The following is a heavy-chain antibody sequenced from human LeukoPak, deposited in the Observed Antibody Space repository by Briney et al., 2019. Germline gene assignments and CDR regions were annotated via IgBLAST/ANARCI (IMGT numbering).Heavy chain of an antibody. CDR1: GFTFSSYG. CDR2: IRYDGSNK. CDR3: AKERGPYYYDSSGYFDY. J-gene: IGHJ4*02. V-gene: IGHV3-30*02. Sequence: GGSLRLSCAASGFTFSSYGMHWVRQAPGKGLEWVAFIRYDGSNKYYADSVKGRFTISRDNSKNTLYLQMNSLRAEDTAVYYCAKERGPYYYDSSGYFDYWGQGTLVTVSS. D-gene: IGHD3-22*01.